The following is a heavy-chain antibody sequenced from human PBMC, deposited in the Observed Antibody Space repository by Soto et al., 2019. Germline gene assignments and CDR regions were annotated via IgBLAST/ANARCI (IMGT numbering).Heavy chain of an antibody. D-gene: IGHD1-26*01. Sequence: ASVKVSSKASGYTFTSYYMHWVRQAPGQGLEWMGIINPSGGSTSYAQKFQGRVTMTRDTSTSTVYMELSSLRSEDTAVYYCARGGPRGRPNSGDWFDPWGQGTLVTVSS. CDR1: GYTFTSYY. V-gene: IGHV1-46*01. J-gene: IGHJ5*02. CDR3: ARGGPRGRPNSGDWFDP. CDR2: INPSGGST.